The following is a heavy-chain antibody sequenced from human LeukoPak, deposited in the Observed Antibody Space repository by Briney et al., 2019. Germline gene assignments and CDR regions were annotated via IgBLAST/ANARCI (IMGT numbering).Heavy chain of an antibody. V-gene: IGHV3-23*01. Sequence: GGSLRLSCAASGFTFSSYAMSWVRQAPGKGLEWVSAISGSGGSTYYADSVKGRFTISRDNSKNTLYLQMNSLRAEDTAVYYCAKVKGRSYDFWSGYYEYYFDYWGQGTLVTVSS. CDR3: AKVKGRSYDFWSGYYEYYFDY. J-gene: IGHJ4*02. CDR2: ISGSGGST. CDR1: GFTFSSYA. D-gene: IGHD3-3*01.